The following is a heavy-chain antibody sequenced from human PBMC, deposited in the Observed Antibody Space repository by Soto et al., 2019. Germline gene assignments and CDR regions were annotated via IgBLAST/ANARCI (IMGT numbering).Heavy chain of an antibody. D-gene: IGHD6-19*01. V-gene: IGHV3-33*01. CDR1: GFNFSSYV. CDR2: MWYDGGNK. CDR3: ARDGQWLPRDGLRSSYYFDY. J-gene: IGHJ4*02. Sequence: HPGGSLRLSCAASGFNFSSYVMHWVRQAPGKGLEWVAVMWYDGGNKYYADSVKGRFTISRDNSKNTLYLQMNSLRAEDTAVYYCARDGQWLPRDGLRSSYYFDYWGQGTLVTVSS.